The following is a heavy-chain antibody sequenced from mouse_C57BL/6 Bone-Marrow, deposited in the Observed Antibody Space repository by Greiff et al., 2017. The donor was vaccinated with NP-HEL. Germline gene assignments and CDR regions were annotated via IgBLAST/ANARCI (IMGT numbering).Heavy chain of an antibody. CDR1: GYTFTDYE. D-gene: IGHD4-1*01. CDR2: IDPETGGT. V-gene: IGHV1-15*01. CDR3: LANWDGAY. Sequence: VKLMESGAELVRPGASVTLSCKASGYTFTDYEMHWVKQTPVHGLEWIGAIDPETGGTAYNQKFKGKAILTADKSSSTAYMELRSLTSEDSAVYYCLANWDGAYWGQGTTLTVSS. J-gene: IGHJ2*01.